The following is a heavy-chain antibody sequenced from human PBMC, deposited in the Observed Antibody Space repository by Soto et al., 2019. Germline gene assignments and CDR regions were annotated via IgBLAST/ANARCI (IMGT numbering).Heavy chain of an antibody. CDR3: ARDQGVHRQLWEKKGNYYGMDV. CDR2: IYYSGST. J-gene: IGHJ6*02. Sequence: SETLSLTCTVSGGSISSYYWSWIRQPPGKGLEWIGYIYYSGSTNYNPSLKSRVTISVDTSKNQFSLKLSSVTAADTAVYYCARDQGVHRQLWEKKGNYYGMDVWGQGTTVTVSS. V-gene: IGHV4-59*01. D-gene: IGHD5-18*01. CDR1: GGSISSYY.